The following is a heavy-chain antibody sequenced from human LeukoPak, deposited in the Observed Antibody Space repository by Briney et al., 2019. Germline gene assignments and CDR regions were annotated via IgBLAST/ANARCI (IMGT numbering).Heavy chain of an antibody. CDR3: ARASGSGWYVSDY. CDR1: GFTFSSYW. CDR2: IKQDGSEK. V-gene: IGHV3-7*01. D-gene: IGHD6-19*01. J-gene: IGHJ4*02. Sequence: GGSLRLSCAASGFTFSSYWMSWVRQAPGKGLEWGANIKQDGSEKYYVDSVKGRFTISRDNAKNSLYLQMNSLRAEDTAVYYCARASGSGWYVSDYWGQGTLVTVSS.